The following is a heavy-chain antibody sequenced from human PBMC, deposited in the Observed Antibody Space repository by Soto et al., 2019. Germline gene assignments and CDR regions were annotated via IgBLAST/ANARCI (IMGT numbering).Heavy chain of an antibody. CDR2: IYYSGST. V-gene: IGHV4-59*08. CDR1: GGSISSYY. CDR3: ARHVKDGYYYYMEV. D-gene: IGHD2-15*01. J-gene: IGHJ6*03. Sequence: SETLSLTCTVSGGSISSYYWSWIRQPPGKGLEWIGYIYYSGSTNYNPSLKSRVTISVDTSKNQFSLKLSSVTAADTAVYYCARHVKDGYYYYMEVWGKGTTVTVSS.